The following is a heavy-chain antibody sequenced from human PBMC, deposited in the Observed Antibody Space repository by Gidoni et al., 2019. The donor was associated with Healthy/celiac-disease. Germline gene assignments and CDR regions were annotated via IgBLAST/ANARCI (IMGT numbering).Heavy chain of an antibody. CDR1: GGSFSGYY. D-gene: IGHD6-19*01. V-gene: IGHV4-34*01. J-gene: IGHJ5*02. CDR3: ARWRSYSSGLDP. Sequence: QVQLQQWVAGLLKPSETLSLTCAVYGGSFSGYYWSWIRQPPGKGLEWIGEINHSGSTNYNPSLKSRVTISVDTSKNQFSLKLSSVTAADTAVYYCARWRSYSSGLDPWGQGTLVTVSS. CDR2: INHSGST.